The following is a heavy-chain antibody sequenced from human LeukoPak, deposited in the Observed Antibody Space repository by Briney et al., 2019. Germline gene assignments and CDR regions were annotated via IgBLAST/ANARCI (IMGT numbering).Heavy chain of an antibody. CDR2: LGQSGRNT. Sequence: RGSLTLSCAASGFTFDSYAITWVRPAPGKRLEWGSGLGQSGRNTSSADSVKGRFTISRDNSKNTLYLQMNSLRAQDTALYYRARVSSGGYTSGVDYWGQGTLVTVSS. D-gene: IGHD1-26*01. CDR1: GFTFDSYA. J-gene: IGHJ4*02. V-gene: IGHV3-23*01. CDR3: ARVSSGGYTSGVDY.